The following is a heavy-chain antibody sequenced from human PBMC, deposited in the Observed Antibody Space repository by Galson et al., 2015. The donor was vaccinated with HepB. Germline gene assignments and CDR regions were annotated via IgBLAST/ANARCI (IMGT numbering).Heavy chain of an antibody. CDR2: INPSGGST. CDR3: ARDRSPLRDAFDI. V-gene: IGHV1-46*04. CDR1: GYTFTSYY. D-gene: IGHD3-16*02. J-gene: IGHJ3*02. Sequence: SVKVSCKASGYTFTSYYMHWVRQAPGQGLEWMGIINPSGGSTSYAQKLQGRVTMTRDTSTSTVYMELSSLRSEDTAVYYCARDRSPLRDAFDIWGQGTMVTVSS.